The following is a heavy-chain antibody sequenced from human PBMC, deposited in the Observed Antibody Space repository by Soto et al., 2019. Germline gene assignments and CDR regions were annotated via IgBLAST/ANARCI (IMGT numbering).Heavy chain of an antibody. V-gene: IGHV1-69*08. CDR1: GGTFSSYT. CDR3: ARDPVVPAAQPDQYNWFDP. Sequence: QVQLVQSGAEVKKPGSSVKVSCKASGGTFSSYTISWVRQAPGQGLEWMGRIIPILGIANYEQKFQGRVTITADKSTSTAYMELSSLRSEDTAVYYCARDPVVPAAQPDQYNWFDPWGQGTLVTVSS. D-gene: IGHD2-2*01. J-gene: IGHJ5*02. CDR2: IIPILGIA.